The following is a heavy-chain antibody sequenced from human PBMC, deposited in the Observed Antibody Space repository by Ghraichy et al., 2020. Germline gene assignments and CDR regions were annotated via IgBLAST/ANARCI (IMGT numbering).Heavy chain of an antibody. D-gene: IGHD2-21*02. J-gene: IGHJ4*02. CDR3: VRDDDYYAVDY. CDR2: INRDGDYT. Sequence: ETLSLTCAASGFTFSSYWMHWVRQAPGEGLVCVSRINRDGDYTDYADSVKGRFTISRDNARNTLYLQMNSLRAEDTAVYYCVRDDDYYAVDYWGQGTLVTVSS. V-gene: IGHV3-74*01. CDR1: GFTFSSYW.